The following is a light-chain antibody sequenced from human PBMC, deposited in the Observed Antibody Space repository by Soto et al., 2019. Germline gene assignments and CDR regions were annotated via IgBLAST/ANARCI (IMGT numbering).Light chain of an antibody. J-gene: IGKJ4*01. CDR1: QGISSY. V-gene: IGKV1-16*01. Sequence: DIQMTQSPSSLSASVGDRVTITCRASQGISSYLAWFQQKPGKAPKSLIYATSSLQGGVPSRFVGSGSGTDFTLTISCLQPEDFATYYCQHYSIYPPTFGGGTKVEIK. CDR3: QHYSIYPPT. CDR2: ATS.